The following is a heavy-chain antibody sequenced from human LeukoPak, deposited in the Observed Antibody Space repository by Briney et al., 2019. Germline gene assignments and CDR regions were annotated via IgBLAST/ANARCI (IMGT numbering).Heavy chain of an antibody. Sequence: SETLSLTCTVSGGSISSSSYYWGWIRQPPGKGLEWIGSIYYSGGTYYNPSLKSRVTISEDTSKNQFSQKLSSVTAADTAVYYCARAHLATVVAPFDYWGQGTLVTVSS. D-gene: IGHD3-22*01. V-gene: IGHV4-39*07. CDR2: IYYSGGT. J-gene: IGHJ4*02. CDR1: GGSISSSSYY. CDR3: ARAHLATVVAPFDY.